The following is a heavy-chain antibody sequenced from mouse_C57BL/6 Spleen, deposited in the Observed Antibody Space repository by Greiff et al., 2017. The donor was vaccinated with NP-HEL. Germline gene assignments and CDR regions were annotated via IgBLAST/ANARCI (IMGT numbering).Heavy chain of an antibody. V-gene: IGHV1-80*01. Sequence: VKLMESGAELVKPGASVKISCKASGYAFSSYWMNWVKQRPGKGLEWIGQIYPGDGDTNYNGKFKGKATLTADKSSSTAYMQLSSLTSEDSAVYFCARSDWDFAMDYWGQGTSVTVSS. J-gene: IGHJ4*01. CDR1: GYAFSSYW. D-gene: IGHD4-1*01. CDR3: ARSDWDFAMDY. CDR2: IYPGDGDT.